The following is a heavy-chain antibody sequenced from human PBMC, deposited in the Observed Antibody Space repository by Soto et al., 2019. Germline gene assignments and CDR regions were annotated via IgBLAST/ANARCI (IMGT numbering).Heavy chain of an antibody. CDR3: AREVQNNWFDP. CDR2: IYHSGST. CDR1: GYSISSGYY. Sequence: PSETLSLSCAVSGYSISSGYYWGWIRQPPGKGLEWIGSIYHSGSTYYNPSLKSRVTISVDTSKNRFSLKLSSVTAADTAVYYCAREVQNNWFDPWGQGTLVTVSS. J-gene: IGHJ5*02. V-gene: IGHV4-38-2*02.